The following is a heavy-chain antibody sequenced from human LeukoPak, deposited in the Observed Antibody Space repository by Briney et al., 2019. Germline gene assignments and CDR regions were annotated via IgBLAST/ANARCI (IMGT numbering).Heavy chain of an antibody. CDR1: GGSITSTSYY. D-gene: IGHD3-16*02. V-gene: IGHV4-30-4*01. CDR2: IYYSGST. J-gene: IGHJ3*01. Sequence: SETLSLPCSVSGGSITSTSYYWSWVRQSPGRGLEWIGYIYYSGSTYYNPSLKSRVTISIDTSKKQFSLKLLSVTGADTAVYYCATWESSRTYGFDVWGQGALVTVSS. CDR3: ATWESSRTYGFDV.